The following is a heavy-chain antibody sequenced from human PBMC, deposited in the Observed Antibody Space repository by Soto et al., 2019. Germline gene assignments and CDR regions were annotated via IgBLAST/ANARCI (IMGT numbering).Heavy chain of an antibody. CDR2: ISSNGGST. CDR1: GFTFSSYA. J-gene: IGHJ3*02. V-gene: IGHV3-64D*06. D-gene: IGHD3-22*01. CDR3: VKDKTIVVVKEPSAFDI. Sequence: GGSLRLSCSASGFTFSSYAMHWVRQAPGKGLEYVSAISSNGGSTYYADSVKGRFTISRDNSKNTLYLQMSSLRAEDTAVYYCVKDKTIVVVKEPSAFDIWGQGTMVTVSS.